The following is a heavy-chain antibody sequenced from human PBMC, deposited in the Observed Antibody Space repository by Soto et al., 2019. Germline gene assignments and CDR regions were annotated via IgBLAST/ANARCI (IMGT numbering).Heavy chain of an antibody. J-gene: IGHJ4*02. D-gene: IGHD3-16*01. CDR3: ARAYEGDYFDY. Sequence: QVQLVESGGGVVQPGRSLRLSCAASGFTFSSYAMHWVRQAPGKGLEWVAVISYDGSNKYYADSVKGRFTISRDNSKNTLYLQINSLRAEDTAVYYCARAYEGDYFDYWGQVTLVTVSS. V-gene: IGHV3-30-3*01. CDR1: GFTFSSYA. CDR2: ISYDGSNK.